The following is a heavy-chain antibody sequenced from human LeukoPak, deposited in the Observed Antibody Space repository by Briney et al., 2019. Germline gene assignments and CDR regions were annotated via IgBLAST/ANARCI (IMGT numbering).Heavy chain of an antibody. J-gene: IGHJ4*02. CDR3: AGTANWNMLGPFDL. V-gene: IGHV4-4*07. CDR1: GASMNNYY. D-gene: IGHD1-20*01. CDR2: LYTSGST. Sequence: PSETLSLTCSVSGASMNNYYWTWIRQSPEKGLEWIGRLYTSGSTTYNPSLQNRVTMSVDTSTNVFSLRMKSVTAADTAIYYCAGTANWNMLGPFDLWGQGTLIIVSS.